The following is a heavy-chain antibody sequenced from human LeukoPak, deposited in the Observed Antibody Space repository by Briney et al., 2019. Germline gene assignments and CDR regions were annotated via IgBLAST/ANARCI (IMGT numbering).Heavy chain of an antibody. Sequence: SETLSLTCTVSGGSISSYYWSWIRQPPGRGLEWIGYIYYSGSTNYNPSLKSRVTISVDTSKNQFSLKLSSVTAADTAVYYCARVGMATIGGYFDYWGQGTLVTVSS. D-gene: IGHD5-24*01. V-gene: IGHV4-59*01. CDR2: IYYSGST. J-gene: IGHJ4*02. CDR1: GGSISSYY. CDR3: ARVGMATIGGYFDY.